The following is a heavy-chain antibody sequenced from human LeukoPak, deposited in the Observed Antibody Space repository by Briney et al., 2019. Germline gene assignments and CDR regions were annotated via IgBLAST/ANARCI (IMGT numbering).Heavy chain of an antibody. V-gene: IGHV4-30-4*01. Sequence: PSQTLSLTCPVSGGSISSGDYYWTSIRQPPGKGLEWIGYVYYTGGTDYNPSLRSRVTISVDTPKNQFSLKLTSVTAADTAVYYCARGNGEQQLTGDYWGQGTLVTVSS. D-gene: IGHD6-13*01. J-gene: IGHJ4*02. CDR2: VYYTGGT. CDR1: GGSISSGDYY. CDR3: ARGNGEQQLTGDY.